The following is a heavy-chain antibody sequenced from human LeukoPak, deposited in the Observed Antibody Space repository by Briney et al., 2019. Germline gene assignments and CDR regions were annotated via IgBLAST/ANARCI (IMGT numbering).Heavy chain of an antibody. V-gene: IGHV3-74*01. CDR2: INSDGSST. CDR1: GFTFSSNW. D-gene: IGHD6-19*01. CDR3: ARVMYTSGWYPPDQ. Sequence: GGSLTLSCAAYGFTFSSNWMHWVRKAPGKGLKWVSRINSDGSSTSYADSVKGRFTISRDNAKTTLYLQMNSLCAEDTAVYYWARVMYTSGWYPPDQWGQGILVTVSS. J-gene: IGHJ4*02.